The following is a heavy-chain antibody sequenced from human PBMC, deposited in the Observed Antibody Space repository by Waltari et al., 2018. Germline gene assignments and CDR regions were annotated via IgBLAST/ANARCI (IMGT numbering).Heavy chain of an antibody. CDR1: GGSISSGSYY. CDR2: IDTSGST. V-gene: IGHV4-61*09. CDR3: ARDRNYYYGMDV. Sequence: QVQLQESGPGLVKPSQTLSLTCTVSGGSISSGSYYWSWIRQPAGKGLEWIGYIDTSGSTNYNPSLKSRVTISVDTSKNQFSLKLSSVTAADTAVYYCARDRNYYYGMDVWGQGTTVTVSS. J-gene: IGHJ6*02.